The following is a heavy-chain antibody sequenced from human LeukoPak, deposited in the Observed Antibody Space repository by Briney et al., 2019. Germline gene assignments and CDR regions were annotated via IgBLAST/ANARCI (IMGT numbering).Heavy chain of an antibody. Sequence: GGSLRLSCAVSGITLSNYGMSWVRQAPGKGLEWVAGISDSGGSTNYADSVKGRFTISRDNPKNTLYLQMNSLGAEDTAVYFCAKRGVVIRVILVGFHKEAYYFDSWGQGALVTVSS. J-gene: IGHJ4*02. CDR1: GITLSNYG. CDR2: ISDSGGST. CDR3: AKRGVVIRVILVGFHKEAYYFDS. D-gene: IGHD3-22*01. V-gene: IGHV3-23*01.